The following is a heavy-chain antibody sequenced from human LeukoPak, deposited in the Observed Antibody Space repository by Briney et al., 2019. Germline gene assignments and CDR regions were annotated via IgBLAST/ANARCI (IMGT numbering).Heavy chain of an antibody. J-gene: IGHJ4*02. CDR2: IYPGDSDT. CDR3: ARRFEDSSGYHY. Sequence: GESLKISCKGSGYSFSTYWIGWVRQMPGKGLEWMGIIYPGDSDTRYSPSFQGQVTISADRSISTAYLQWISLKASDTAMYYCARRFEDSSGYHYWGQGTLVTVSS. D-gene: IGHD3-22*01. CDR1: GYSFSTYW. V-gene: IGHV5-51*01.